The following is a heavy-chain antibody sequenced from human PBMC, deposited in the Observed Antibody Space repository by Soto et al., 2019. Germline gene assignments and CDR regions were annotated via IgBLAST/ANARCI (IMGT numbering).Heavy chain of an antibody. V-gene: IGHV4-39*01. CDR1: GGSISSSSYY. CDR3: ARQQDWAFDY. J-gene: IGHJ4*02. D-gene: IGHD3-9*01. CDR2: IYYSGST. Sequence: SETLSLTCTVSGGSISSSSYYWGWIRQPPGKGLEWIGSIYYSGSTYYNPSLKSRVTMSVDTSKNQFSLKPSSVTAADTAVYYCARQQDWAFDYWGQGTLVTVSS.